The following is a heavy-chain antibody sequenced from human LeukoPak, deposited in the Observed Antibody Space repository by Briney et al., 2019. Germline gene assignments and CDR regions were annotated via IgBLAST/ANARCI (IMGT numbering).Heavy chain of an antibody. J-gene: IGHJ4*02. D-gene: IGHD3-10*01. Sequence: GGSLRLSCAASGLTFRNYVIHWVRQAPGKGLEWVAVTSSDLNVKLYADSVKGRFTISRDNSRSTLYLQMNSLRPEDTAIYYCAREGYYGSGSPPSLYSDYWGQGTLVTVSS. V-gene: IGHV3-30-3*01. CDR3: AREGYYGSGSPPSLYSDY. CDR1: GLTFRNYV. CDR2: TSSDLNVK.